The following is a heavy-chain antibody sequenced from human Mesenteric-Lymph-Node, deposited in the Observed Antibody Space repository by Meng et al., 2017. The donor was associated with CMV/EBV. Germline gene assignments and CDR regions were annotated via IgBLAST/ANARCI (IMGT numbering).Heavy chain of an antibody. J-gene: IGHJ4*02. D-gene: IGHD3-10*01. V-gene: IGHV3-74*01. CDR2: INSDGSST. CDR1: GFLFSSYW. Sequence: GGSLRLSCAASGFLFSSYWMHWVRQAPGKGLVWVSRINSDGSSTSYADSVKGRFTISRDNAKNTLYRQMNSLRAEDTAVYYCAKDRRFGELIPTTLEYWGQGTLVTVSS. CDR3: AKDRRFGELIPTTLEY.